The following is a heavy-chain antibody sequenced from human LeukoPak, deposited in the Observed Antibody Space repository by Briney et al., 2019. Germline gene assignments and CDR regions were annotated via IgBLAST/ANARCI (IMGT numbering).Heavy chain of an antibody. V-gene: IGHV3-7*01. CDR2: IKQDGSEK. J-gene: IGHJ4*02. D-gene: IGHD3-3*01. CDR1: GFTFSSYW. Sequence: GGSLRLSCAASGFTFSSYWMSWVRQAPGKGLEWVANIKQDGSEKYYVDSAKGRFTISRDNAKNSLYLQMNSLRAEDTAVYYCARRVAGWIHPFDYWGQGTLVTVSS. CDR3: ARRVAGWIHPFDY.